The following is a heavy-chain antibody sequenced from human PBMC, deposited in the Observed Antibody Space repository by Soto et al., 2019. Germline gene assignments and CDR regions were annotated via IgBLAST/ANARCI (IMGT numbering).Heavy chain of an antibody. J-gene: IGHJ4*02. D-gene: IGHD6-6*01. V-gene: IGHV3-30*18. CDR2: ISYDGSNK. CDR3: AKDDYTSIAARVPSDY. Sequence: GGSLRLSCAASRFTFSSYGMHWVRQAPGKGLEWVAVISYDGSNKYYADSVKGRFTISRDNSKNTLYLQMNSLRAEDTAVYYCAKDDYTSIAARVPSDYWGQGTLVTVSS. CDR1: RFTFSSYG.